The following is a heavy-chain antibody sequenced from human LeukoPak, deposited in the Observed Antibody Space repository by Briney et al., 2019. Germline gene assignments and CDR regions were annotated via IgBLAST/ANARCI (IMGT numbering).Heavy chain of an antibody. D-gene: IGHD6-19*01. CDR3: ARAGRSVEWLVPLPNWFDP. Sequence: SETLSLTCTVSGGSISSSSYYWGWIRQPPGKGLEWIGSIYYSGSTYYNPSLKSRVTISVDTSKNQFSLKLSSVTAADTAVYYCARAGRSVEWLVPLPNWFDPWGQGTLVTVSS. CDR2: IYYSGST. J-gene: IGHJ5*02. CDR1: GGSISSSSYY. V-gene: IGHV4-39*07.